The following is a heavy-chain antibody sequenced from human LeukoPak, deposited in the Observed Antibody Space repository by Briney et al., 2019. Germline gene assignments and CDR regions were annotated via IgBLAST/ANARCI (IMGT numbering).Heavy chain of an antibody. V-gene: IGHV4-39*01. D-gene: IGHD3-3*01. CDR2: IYYNGRT. CDR1: GDSINNNNYY. J-gene: IGHJ3*02. CDR3: ARITDRTIFGEIMHGFDI. Sequence: PSETLSLTCTVSGDSINNNNYYWGWIRQPPGKGLEWIGNIYYNGRTYYSPSLKSRGTISVDTSNNQFSLKLSSVTAADTAVYYCARITDRTIFGEIMHGFDIWGQGTPVTVSS.